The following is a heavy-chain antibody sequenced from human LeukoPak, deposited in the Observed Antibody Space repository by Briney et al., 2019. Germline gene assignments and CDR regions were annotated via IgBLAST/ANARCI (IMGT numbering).Heavy chain of an antibody. CDR1: GFTFSSYW. D-gene: IGHD4-17*01. CDR3: ASTARGFDADY. Sequence: PGRSLRLSCAASGFTFSSYWMHWVRQAPGKGLVWVSRINSDGSSTSYADSVRGRFTISKDNAKNTLYLQMNGVGAEDTAVYYCASTARGFDADYWGQGNLVTVSS. V-gene: IGHV3-74*01. CDR2: INSDGSST. J-gene: IGHJ4*02.